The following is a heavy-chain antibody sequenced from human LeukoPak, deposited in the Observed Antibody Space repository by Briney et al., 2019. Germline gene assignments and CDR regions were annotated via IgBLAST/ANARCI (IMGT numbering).Heavy chain of an antibody. CDR1: GFTFSNFW. CDR2: ISGSGGST. V-gene: IGHV3-23*01. Sequence: GGSLRLSCTASGFTFSNFWMGWVRQAPGKGLEWVSAISGSGGSTYYTDSVKGRFTISRDNSKNTLYLQMNSLRAEDTAVYYCAKLEAYYYDSSGYTVDYWGQGTLVTVSS. J-gene: IGHJ4*02. CDR3: AKLEAYYYDSSGYTVDY. D-gene: IGHD3-22*01.